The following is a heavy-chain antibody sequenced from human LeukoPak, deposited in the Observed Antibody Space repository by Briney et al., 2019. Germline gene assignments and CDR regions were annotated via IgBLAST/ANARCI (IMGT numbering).Heavy chain of an antibody. D-gene: IGHD5-18*01. CDR2: ISGSGGST. CDR1: GFTFSSHA. Sequence: GGSLRLSCTPSGFTFSSHAMSWVRQAPGKGLEWVSAISGSGGSTYYADSVKGRFTISRDNSKNTLYLQMNSLRAEDTAVYYCGTDTAMAFFFDYWGQGTLVTVSS. V-gene: IGHV3-23*01. J-gene: IGHJ4*02. CDR3: GTDTAMAFFFDY.